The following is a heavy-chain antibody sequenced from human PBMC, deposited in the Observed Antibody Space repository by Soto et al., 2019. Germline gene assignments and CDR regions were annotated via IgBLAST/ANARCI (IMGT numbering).Heavy chain of an antibody. D-gene: IGHD3-10*01. J-gene: IGHJ6*03. CDR3: ARETPETMVRGVTLYYYYMDV. V-gene: IGHV3-33*01. CDR2: IWYDGSNK. Sequence: GGSLRLSCAASGFTFSSYGMHWVRQAPGKGLEWVAVIWYDGSNKYYADSVKGRFTISRDNSKNTLYLQMNSLRAEDTAVYYCARETPETMVRGVTLYYYYMDVWGKGTTVTVSS. CDR1: GFTFSSYG.